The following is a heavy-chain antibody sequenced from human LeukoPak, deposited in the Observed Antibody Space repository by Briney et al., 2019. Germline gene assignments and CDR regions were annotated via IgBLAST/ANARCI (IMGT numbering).Heavy chain of an antibody. CDR2: IYYSGST. Sequence: SETLSLTCTVSGGSISSSSYYWGWIRQPPGKGLEWIGSIYYSGSTYYNPSLKSRVTISVDTSKNQFSLKLSSVTAADTAVYYCARQGSSWPNFDYWGQGTLVTVSS. CDR3: ARQGSSWPNFDY. V-gene: IGHV4-39*01. D-gene: IGHD6-13*01. J-gene: IGHJ4*02. CDR1: GGSISSSSYY.